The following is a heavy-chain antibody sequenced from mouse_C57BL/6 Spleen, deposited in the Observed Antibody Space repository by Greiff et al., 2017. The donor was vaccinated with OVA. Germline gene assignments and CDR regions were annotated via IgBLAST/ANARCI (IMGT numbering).Heavy chain of an antibody. CDR2: IDPETGGT. D-gene: IGHD2-1*01. Sequence: LVESGAELVRPGASVTLSCKASGYTFTDYEMHWVKQTPVHGLEWIGAIDPETGGTAYNQKFKGKAILTADKSSSTAYMELRSLTSEDSAVYYCTSRGYYGTLSNYWGQGTTLTVSS. V-gene: IGHV1-15*01. CDR1: GYTFTDYE. J-gene: IGHJ2*01. CDR3: TSRGYYGTLSNY.